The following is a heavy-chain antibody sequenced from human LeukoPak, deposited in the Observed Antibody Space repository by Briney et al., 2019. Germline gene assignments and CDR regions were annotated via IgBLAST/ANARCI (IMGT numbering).Heavy chain of an antibody. J-gene: IGHJ4*02. V-gene: IGHV3-9*01. CDR3: ATGLGR. Sequence: PGRSLRLSCAASRFTFDDYAMHWVRQAPGKGLEWVSGISWNSGSIGYADSVKGRFTISRDNAKNSLYLQMNSLRAEDTALYYCATGLGRWGQGTLVTVSS. CDR2: ISWNSGSI. CDR1: RFTFDDYA. D-gene: IGHD1-26*01.